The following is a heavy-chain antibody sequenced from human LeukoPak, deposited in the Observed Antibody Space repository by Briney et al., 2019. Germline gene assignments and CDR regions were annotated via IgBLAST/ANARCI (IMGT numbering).Heavy chain of an antibody. CDR1: GGSITTNY. CDR3: ARDRRDGYNSFYYFDY. Sequence: SETLSLTCTVSGGSITTNYWSGIRQPAGKGLEWIGRIYTGGSTNYNPSLKSRVTMSVDTSKSQFSLKLNSVTAADTAVYYCARDRRDGYNSFYYFDYWGQGTLVTVAS. V-gene: IGHV4-4*07. CDR2: IYTGGST. J-gene: IGHJ4*02. D-gene: IGHD5-24*01.